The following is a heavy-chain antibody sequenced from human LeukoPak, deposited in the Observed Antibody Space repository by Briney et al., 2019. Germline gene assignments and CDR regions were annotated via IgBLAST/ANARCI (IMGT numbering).Heavy chain of an antibody. CDR1: GGSISSGDHY. V-gene: IGHV4-30-4*01. J-gene: IGHJ4*02. CDR3: ARVGKYYDSSGYYPKTYFDY. CDR2: IYYSGST. D-gene: IGHD3-22*01. Sequence: SETLSLTCTVSGGSISSGDHYWSWIRQPPGKGLEWIGYIYYSGSTYYNPSLKSRVTISVDTSKNQFSLKLSSVTAADTAVYYCARVGKYYDSSGYYPKTYFDYWGQGTLVTVSS.